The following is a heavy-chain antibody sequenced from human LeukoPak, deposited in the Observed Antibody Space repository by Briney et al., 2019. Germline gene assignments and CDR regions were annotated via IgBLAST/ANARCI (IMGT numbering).Heavy chain of an antibody. J-gene: IGHJ5*02. CDR1: GGSISSSSYY. D-gene: IGHD2-2*01. CDR2: IYYSGST. Sequence: SETLSLTCTVSGGSISSSSYYWGWIRQPPGKGLEWIGSIYYSGSTYYNPSLKSRVTISVDTSKNQFSLKLSSVTAADTAVYYCARRVVPAAIATNWFDPWGQGTLVTVSS. V-gene: IGHV4-39*01. CDR3: ARRVVPAAIATNWFDP.